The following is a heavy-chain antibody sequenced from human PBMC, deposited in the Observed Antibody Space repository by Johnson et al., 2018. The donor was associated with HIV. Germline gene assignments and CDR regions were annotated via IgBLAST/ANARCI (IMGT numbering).Heavy chain of an antibody. J-gene: IGHJ3*02. CDR1: GFTFSSYA. D-gene: IGHD5-12*01. CDR3: AKDRILSGYGPGAFDI. Sequence: VQLVDSGGGLVHPGGSLRLSCAASGFTFSSYAMSWVRQAPGKGLEWVSAISGSGGSTYYADSVKGRFTISRDNSKNTLYLQMNSLRAEDTAVYYCAKDRILSGYGPGAFDIWGQGTMVTVSS. V-gene: IGHV3-23*04. CDR2: ISGSGGST.